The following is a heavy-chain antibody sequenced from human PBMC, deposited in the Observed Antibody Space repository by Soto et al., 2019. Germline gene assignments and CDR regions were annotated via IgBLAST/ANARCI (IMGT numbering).Heavy chain of an antibody. Sequence: LRLSCAASGFTFSSYEMNWVRQAPGKGLEWVSYISSSGSTIYYADSVKGRFTISRDNAKNSLYLQMNSLRAEDTAVYYCARFVATIPESSYGMDVWGQGTTVTVSS. V-gene: IGHV3-48*03. J-gene: IGHJ6*02. CDR3: ARFVATIPESSYGMDV. D-gene: IGHD5-12*01. CDR2: ISSSGSTI. CDR1: GFTFSSYE.